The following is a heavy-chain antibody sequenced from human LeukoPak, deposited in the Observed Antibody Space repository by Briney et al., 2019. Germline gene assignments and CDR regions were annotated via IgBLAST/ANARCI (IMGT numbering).Heavy chain of an antibody. CDR2: IIPIFGTA. CDR3: ARVGGRQQLDY. J-gene: IGHJ4*02. V-gene: IGHV1-69*05. Sequence: ASVKVSCKASGGTFSSYAISWVRQAPGQGLEWMGGIIPIFGTANYAQKFQGRVTITTDESTSTAYMELSSLRSEDMAVYYCARVGGRQQLDYWGQGTLVTVSS. D-gene: IGHD1/OR15-1a*01. CDR1: GGTFSSYA.